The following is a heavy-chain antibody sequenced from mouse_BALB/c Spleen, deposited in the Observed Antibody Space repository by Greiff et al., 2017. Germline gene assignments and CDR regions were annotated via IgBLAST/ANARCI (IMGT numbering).Heavy chain of an antibody. J-gene: IGHJ2*01. CDR1: GYAFTSYN. CDR2: IDPYNGGT. V-gene: IGHV1S135*01. D-gene: IGHD1-1*01. CDR3: ARSITTVVGAAFDY. Sequence: VQLQQSGPELVKPGASVKVSCKASGYAFTSYNMYWVKQSHGKSLEWIGYIDPYNGGTSYNQKFKGKATLTVDKSSSTAYMHLNSLTSEDSAVYYCARSITTVVGAAFDYWGQGTTLTVSS.